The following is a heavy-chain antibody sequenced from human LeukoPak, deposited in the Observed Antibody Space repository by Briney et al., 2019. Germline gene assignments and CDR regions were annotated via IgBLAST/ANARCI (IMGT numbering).Heavy chain of an antibody. D-gene: IGHD2-15*01. J-gene: IGHJ4*02. CDR1: GGSFSGYC. V-gene: IGHV4-34*01. Sequence: SETLSLTCAVYGGSFSGYCWSWIRQPPGKGLEWIGEINHSGSTNYNPSLKSRVTISVDTSKNQFSLKLSSVTAADTAVYYCARGRFPLLYWGQGTLVTVSS. CDR3: ARGRFPLLY. CDR2: INHSGST.